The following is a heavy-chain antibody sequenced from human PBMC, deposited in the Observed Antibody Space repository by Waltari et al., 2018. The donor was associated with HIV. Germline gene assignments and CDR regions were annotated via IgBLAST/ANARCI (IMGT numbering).Heavy chain of an antibody. Sequence: QVQLVQSGAEVKKPGASVKVSCKASGYTCTSYDINWVRQATGQGLEWMEWMNPNSGNTGYPQKFQGRVTMTRNTSISTAYMELSSLRSEDTAVYYCARGRVQVRGAMYYFDYWGQGTLVTVSS. CDR1: GYTCTSYD. CDR2: MNPNSGNT. D-gene: IGHD3-10*01. V-gene: IGHV1-8*01. J-gene: IGHJ4*02. CDR3: ARGRVQVRGAMYYFDY.